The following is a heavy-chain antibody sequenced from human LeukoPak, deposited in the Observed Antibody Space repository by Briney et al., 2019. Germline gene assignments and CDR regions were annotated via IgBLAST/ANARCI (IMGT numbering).Heavy chain of an antibody. CDR1: GGSISSYY. D-gene: IGHD2-15*01. CDR2: IYYSGST. J-gene: IGHJ4*02. V-gene: IGHV4-39*01. Sequence: PSETLSLTCTVSGGSISSYYWSWIRQPPGKGLEWIGTIYYSGSTYYNPSLKSRVTISVDTSQNQFSLKLSSVTAADTAVYYCARRGGYCSGGSCYSWGYWGQGTLVTVSS. CDR3: ARRGGYCSGGSCYSWGY.